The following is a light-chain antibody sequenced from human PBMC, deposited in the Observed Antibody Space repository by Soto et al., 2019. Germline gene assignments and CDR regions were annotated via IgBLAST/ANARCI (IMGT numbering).Light chain of an antibody. J-gene: IGKJ4*01. CDR1: QSISVTY. CDR2: TTS. V-gene: IGKV3-20*01. Sequence: IVLPQSPGTLSLSPGEGAALSCRASQSISVTYVAWYQQKPGPAPRLLIYTTSIRATVIPDRFSGSGSGTDFTLTISSLQPEDFATYYCQQLSTYPLTFGGGTKVDIK. CDR3: QQLSTYPLT.